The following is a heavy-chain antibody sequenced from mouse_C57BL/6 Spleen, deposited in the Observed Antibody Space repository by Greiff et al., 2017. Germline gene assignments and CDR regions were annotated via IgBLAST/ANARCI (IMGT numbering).Heavy chain of an antibody. V-gene: IGHV1-22*01. CDR2: INPNNGGT. D-gene: IGHD2-4*01. J-gene: IGHJ2*01. Sequence: VQLQQSGPALVKPGASVKMSCTASGYTFTDYNMHWVKQSHGKSLEWIGYINPNNGGTSYNQKFKGKATLTVNKSYSTAYMELRSLTSEDSAVYYCATYDYDDYYFDYWGQGTTLTVSS. CDR1: GYTFTDYN. CDR3: ATYDYDDYYFDY.